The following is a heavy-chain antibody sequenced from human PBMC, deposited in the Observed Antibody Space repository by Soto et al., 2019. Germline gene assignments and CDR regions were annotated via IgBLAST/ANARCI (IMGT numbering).Heavy chain of an antibody. CDR2: IKQDGSEK. CDR3: ARGHCSGVSCYSSSDY. Sequence: GGSLRLSCAAAGLMFTRYWMSWVRQAPGKGLEWVANIKQDGSEKYYVDSVKGRFTISRDNAKNSLYLQMNSLRAEDTAVYFCARGHCSGVSCYSSSDYWGQGTLVTVSS. CDR1: GLMFTRYW. D-gene: IGHD2-15*01. J-gene: IGHJ4*02. V-gene: IGHV3-7*01.